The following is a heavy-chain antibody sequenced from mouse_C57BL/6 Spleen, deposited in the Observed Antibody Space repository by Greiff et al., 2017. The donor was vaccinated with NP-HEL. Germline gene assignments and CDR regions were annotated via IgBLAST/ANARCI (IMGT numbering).Heavy chain of an antibody. D-gene: IGHD2-3*01. Sequence: VQLQQSGAELVKPGASVKLSCKASGYTFTSYWMHWVKQRPGQGLEWIGMIHPNSGSTNYNEKFKSKATLTVDKSSSTAYMQLSSLTSEDSAVYYCARADDPGYAMDYWGQGTSVTVSS. CDR2: IHPNSGST. V-gene: IGHV1-64*01. J-gene: IGHJ4*01. CDR1: GYTFTSYW. CDR3: ARADDPGYAMDY.